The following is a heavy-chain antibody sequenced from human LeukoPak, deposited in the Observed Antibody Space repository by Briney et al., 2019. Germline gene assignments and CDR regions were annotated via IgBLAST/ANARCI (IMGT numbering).Heavy chain of an antibody. CDR2: IIPIFGTA. Sequence: ASVKVSCKASGGTFSSYAISWVRQAPGQGLEWMGGIIPIFGTANYAQKFQGRVTITADESTSTAYMELSSLRSEDTAVYYCARGRGYGGNSVYYFDYWGQGTLVTVSS. J-gene: IGHJ4*02. V-gene: IGHV1-69*13. D-gene: IGHD4-23*01. CDR1: GGTFSSYA. CDR3: ARGRGYGGNSVYYFDY.